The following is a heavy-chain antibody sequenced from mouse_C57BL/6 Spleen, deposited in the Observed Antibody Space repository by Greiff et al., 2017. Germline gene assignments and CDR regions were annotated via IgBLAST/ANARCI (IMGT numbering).Heavy chain of an antibody. J-gene: IGHJ4*01. CDR3: ARARDGSYYAMDY. CDR2: ISYDGSN. Sequence: EVQLQQSGPGLVKPSQSLSLTCSVTGYSITSGYYWNWIRQFPGNKLEWMGYISYDGSNNYNPSLKNRISITRDTSKNQFFLKLNSVTTEDTATYYCARARDGSYYAMDYWGQGTSVTVSS. D-gene: IGHD2-3*01. V-gene: IGHV3-6*01. CDR1: GYSITSGYY.